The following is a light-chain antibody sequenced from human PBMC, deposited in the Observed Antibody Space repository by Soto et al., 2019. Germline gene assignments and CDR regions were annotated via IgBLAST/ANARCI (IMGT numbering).Light chain of an antibody. Sequence: DIQMTQSPSALSASVGDRVTITCRASQSISSWLAWYQQKPGKAPKLLIYDASSLESGVPSRFSGSGSGTEFTLTISSLQPDDFATYYCQQYYGYPYTFGQGTRLEIK. CDR2: DAS. J-gene: IGKJ5*01. CDR1: QSISSW. V-gene: IGKV1-5*01. CDR3: QQYYGYPYT.